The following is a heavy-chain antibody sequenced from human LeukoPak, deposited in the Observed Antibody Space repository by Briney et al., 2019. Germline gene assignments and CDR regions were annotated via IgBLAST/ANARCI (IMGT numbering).Heavy chain of an antibody. CDR2: FDPEDGET. V-gene: IGHV1-24*01. J-gene: IGHJ4*02. CDR1: GYTLTELS. Sequence: ASVKVSCKVSGYTLTELSMHWVRQAPGKGLEWMGGFDPEDGETIYAQKFQGRVTMTEDTSTDTAYMELSSLRSEDTAVYCCATLGITGTTWGDYWGQGTLVTVSS. D-gene: IGHD1-20*01. CDR3: ATLGITGTTWGDY.